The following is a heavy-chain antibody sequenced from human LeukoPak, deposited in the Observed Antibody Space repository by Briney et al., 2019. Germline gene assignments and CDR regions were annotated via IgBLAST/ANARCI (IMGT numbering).Heavy chain of an antibody. V-gene: IGHV3-30*18. CDR3: VKDMKIKAAGYYFDY. CDR2: IANDGRDK. CDR1: GFTFSDYG. J-gene: IGHJ4*02. Sequence: GGSLRLSCAASGFTFSDYGMHWVRQAPGKGLEWVAVIANDGRDKKYTDSVRGRFTISRDNSKNTVYLQMNSLRAEDTAVFYCVKDMKIKAAGYYFDYWGQGTLVTVSS. D-gene: IGHD6-13*01.